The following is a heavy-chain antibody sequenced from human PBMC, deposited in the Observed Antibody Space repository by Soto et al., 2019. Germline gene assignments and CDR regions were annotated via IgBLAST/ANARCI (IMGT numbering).Heavy chain of an antibody. Sequence: SVKVSCKASGGTFSSYAISWVRQAPGQGLEWMGGIIPIFGTANYAQKFQGIITITADKSTSTAYMELSSLRSEDTAVYYCARAAGTKNWFDPWGQGTLVTVSS. CDR3: ARAAGTKNWFDP. J-gene: IGHJ5*02. CDR1: GGTFSSYA. CDR2: IIPIFGTA. V-gene: IGHV1-69*06.